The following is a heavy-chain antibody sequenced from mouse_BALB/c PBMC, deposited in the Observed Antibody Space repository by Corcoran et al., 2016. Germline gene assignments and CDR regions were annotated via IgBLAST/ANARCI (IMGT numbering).Heavy chain of an antibody. Sequence: EVQLQQSGAELVKPGASVKLSCTASGFNIKDNYMHWVKQRPEQGLEWIGRIDPANGNTKYDPKFQGKATITADTSSNTAYLQLSSLTSEDTAVYYCARWDSYFDVWGAGPTVTVSS. CDR1: GFNIKDNY. CDR3: ARWDSYFDV. J-gene: IGHJ1*01. CDR2: IDPANGNT. V-gene: IGHV14-3*02.